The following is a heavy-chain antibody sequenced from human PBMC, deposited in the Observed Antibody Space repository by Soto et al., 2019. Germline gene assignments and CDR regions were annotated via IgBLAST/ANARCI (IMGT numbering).Heavy chain of an antibody. CDR3: ARRTTVTRNYYYYYGMDV. CDR2: ISAYNGNT. CDR1: GYTFTSYG. J-gene: IGHJ6*01. D-gene: IGHD4-17*01. Sequence: ASVKVSCKASGYTFTSYGISWVRQAPGQGLEWMGWISAYNGNTNYAQKLQGRVTMTTDTSTSTAYMELRSLRSDDTAVYYCARRTTVTRNYYYYYGMDVWGQGSTGTVSS. V-gene: IGHV1-18*01.